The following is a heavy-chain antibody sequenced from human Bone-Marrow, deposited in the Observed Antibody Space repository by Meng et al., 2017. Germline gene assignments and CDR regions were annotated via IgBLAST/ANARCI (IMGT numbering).Heavy chain of an antibody. CDR1: GGSISSGTYY. V-gene: IGHV4-30-4*01. J-gene: IGHJ5*02. CDR3: SVGELLPTWFDP. CDR2: IYHSGST. D-gene: IGHD1-26*01. Sequence: QVQLQESGPGLVKPSQTLSLTCTVSGGSISSGTYYWTWIRQPPGKGLEWIGYIYHSGSTDYNPSLKSRLTMSVDTSKNQFSLRLNSVTAADTAVYYCSVGELLPTWFDPWGQGTLVTVSS.